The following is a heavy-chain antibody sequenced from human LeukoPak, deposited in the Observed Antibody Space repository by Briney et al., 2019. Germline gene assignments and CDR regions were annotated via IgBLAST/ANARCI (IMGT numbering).Heavy chain of an antibody. CDR3: ARGLKWFGELYDDLDY. CDR2: INPSGGST. J-gene: IGHJ4*02. Sequence: ASVKVSCKASGYTFTSYYMHWVRQAPGQGLEWMGIINPSGGSTSYAQKFQGRVTMTRNTSISTAYMELSSLRSEDTAVYYCARGLKWFGELYDDLDYWGQGTLVTVSS. CDR1: GYTFTSYY. D-gene: IGHD3-10*01. V-gene: IGHV1-46*01.